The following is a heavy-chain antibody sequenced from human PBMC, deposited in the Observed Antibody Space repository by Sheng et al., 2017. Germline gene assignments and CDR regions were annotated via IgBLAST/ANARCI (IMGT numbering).Heavy chain of an antibody. Sequence: EVQLVESGGGLVQPGGSLRLSCAASGFTFSNYAMNWVRQTPGKGLEWVSSISSGGSTRYYADSAKGRFTISRDNSKNSLYLQMDSLRAEDTAVYYCVKSRSPYYSSGNYYFDYWGQATLVTVSS. CDR3: VKSRSPYYSSGNYYFDY. CDR1: GFTFSNYA. CDR2: ISSGGSTR. J-gene: IGHJ4*02. V-gene: IGHV3-48*03. D-gene: IGHD3-10*01.